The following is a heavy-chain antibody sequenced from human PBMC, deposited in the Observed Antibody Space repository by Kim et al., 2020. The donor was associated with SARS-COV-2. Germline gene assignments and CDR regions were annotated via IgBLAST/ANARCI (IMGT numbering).Heavy chain of an antibody. D-gene: IGHD2-15*01. CDR1: GYTLTELS. CDR2: FDPEDGET. CDR3: ATDPLRVGSSQHLIIDY. Sequence: ASVKVSCKVSGYTLTELSMHWVRQAPGKGLEWMGGFDPEDGETIYAQKFQGRVTMTEDTSTDTAYMELSSLRSEDTAVYYCATDPLRVGSSQHLIIDYWGQGTLVTVSS. V-gene: IGHV1-24*01. J-gene: IGHJ4*02.